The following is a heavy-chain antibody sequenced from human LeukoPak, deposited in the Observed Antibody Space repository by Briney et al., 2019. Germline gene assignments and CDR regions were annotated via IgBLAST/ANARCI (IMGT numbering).Heavy chain of an antibody. V-gene: IGHV1-2*02. CDR3: ARDSSGPRPGHFDY. CDR2: INPNSGGT. J-gene: IGHJ4*02. CDR1: GYTFTGYY. D-gene: IGHD6-19*01. Sequence: ASVKVSCKASGYTFTGYYMHWVRQAPGQGLEWMGWINPNSGGTNYAQKFQGRVTMTRDTSISTAYMELSRLRSDGTAVYYCARDSSGPRPGHFDYWGQGSLFSASS.